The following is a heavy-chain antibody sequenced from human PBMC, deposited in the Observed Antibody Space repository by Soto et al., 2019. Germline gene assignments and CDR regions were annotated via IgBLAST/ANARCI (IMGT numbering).Heavy chain of an antibody. V-gene: IGHV3-7*03. J-gene: IGHJ4*02. CDR1: GFTFSHYW. CDR2: IDQGGLET. Sequence: EVQLVQSGGGLVQPGGSLRLSCEASGFTFSHYWMSWVRQAPGKGLEWVAFIDQGGLETHYADSVKGRLTLSRDNAKNTVLLEMRSLRAEDTAMYYCARTSLIRYFDNCGQGTPVTVSS. CDR3: ARTSLIRYFDN. D-gene: IGHD2-2*01.